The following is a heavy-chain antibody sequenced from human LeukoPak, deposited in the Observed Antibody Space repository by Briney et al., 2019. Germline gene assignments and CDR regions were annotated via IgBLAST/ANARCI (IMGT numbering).Heavy chain of an antibody. D-gene: IGHD6-19*01. J-gene: IGHJ6*04. Sequence: PSDTLSLTCAFSGYSISSSNWWGWIRQPPGKGLEWIGYIYYSGSTYYNPSLKSRVTMSVDTSKNQFSLKLSSVTAVDTAVYYCARNAPGYSSGWPVPPYYYGMDVWGKGTTVTVSS. CDR2: IYYSGST. V-gene: IGHV4-28*01. CDR1: GYSISSSNW. CDR3: ARNAPGYSSGWPVPPYYYGMDV.